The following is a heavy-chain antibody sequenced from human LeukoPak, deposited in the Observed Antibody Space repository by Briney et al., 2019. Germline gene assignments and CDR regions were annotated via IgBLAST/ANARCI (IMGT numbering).Heavy chain of an antibody. V-gene: IGHV4-59*08. CDR2: IYYSGST. CDR3: ARIGQQPTDY. J-gene: IGHJ4*02. D-gene: IGHD6-13*01. CDR1: GGSISSYY. Sequence: SETLSLTCTVSGGSISSYYWSWIRQPPGKGLEWIGYIYYSGSTNYNPSLKSRVTISVDTSKNQFSLKLSSVTAADTAVYYCARIGQQPTDYWGQGTLVTVSS.